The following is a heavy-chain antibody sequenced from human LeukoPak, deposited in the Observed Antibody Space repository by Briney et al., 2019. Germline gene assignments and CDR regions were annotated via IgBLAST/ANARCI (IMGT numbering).Heavy chain of an antibody. D-gene: IGHD3-3*01. Sequence: GGSLRLSCAVSGFTFSSYWMSWVRQAPGKGLEWVGDIKEDGSEKYYVDSVKGRFTISRDNSKNTLYLQMNSLRAEDTAVYYCAKVGDFWSGYQSYYYYYYMDVWGKGTTVTVSS. CDR3: AKVGDFWSGYQSYYYYYYMDV. CDR1: GFTFSSYW. CDR2: IKEDGSEK. J-gene: IGHJ6*03. V-gene: IGHV3-7*03.